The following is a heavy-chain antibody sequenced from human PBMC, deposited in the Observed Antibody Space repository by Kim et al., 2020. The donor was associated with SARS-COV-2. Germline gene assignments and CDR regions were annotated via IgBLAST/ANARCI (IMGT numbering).Heavy chain of an antibody. J-gene: IGHJ4*02. CDR3: ARSVNWGSPGSFDY. CDR1: GGSISSSSYY. CDR2: IYYSGST. D-gene: IGHD7-27*01. V-gene: IGHV4-39*01. Sequence: SETLSLTCTVSGGSISSSSYYWGWIRQPPGKGLEWIGSIYYSGSTYYNPSLKSRVTISVDTSKNQFSLKLSSVTAADTAVYYCARSVNWGSPGSFDYWGQGTLVTVSS.